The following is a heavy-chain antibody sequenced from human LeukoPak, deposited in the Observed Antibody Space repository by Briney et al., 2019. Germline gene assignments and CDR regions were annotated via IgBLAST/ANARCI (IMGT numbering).Heavy chain of an antibody. J-gene: IGHJ4*02. CDR2: ISYDGSNK. Sequence: GGSLRLSCAASGFTFSSYAMHWVRQAPGKGLEWVAVISYDGSNKYYADSVKGRFTISRDNSKNTLYLQMNSLRAEDTAVYYCEISSSSLDYWGQGTLVTVSS. V-gene: IGHV3-30-3*01. CDR3: EISSSSLDY. CDR1: GFTFSSYA. D-gene: IGHD6-6*01.